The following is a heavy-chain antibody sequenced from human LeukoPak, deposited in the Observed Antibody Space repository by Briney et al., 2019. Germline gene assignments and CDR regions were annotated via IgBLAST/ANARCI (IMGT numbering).Heavy chain of an antibody. J-gene: IGHJ3*02. CDR2: IIPNSGAT. Sequence: EASVKVSCKPSGYIFTAYHLHWARQAPGQGLEWMGRIIPNSGATNYAQNFQGRVIMTRDTSISTAYMELSRLTPDDTAVYYCARGISGGFDIWGQGTMVTVSS. CDR3: ARGISGGFDI. D-gene: IGHD2-21*01. CDR1: GYIFTAYH. V-gene: IGHV1-2*06.